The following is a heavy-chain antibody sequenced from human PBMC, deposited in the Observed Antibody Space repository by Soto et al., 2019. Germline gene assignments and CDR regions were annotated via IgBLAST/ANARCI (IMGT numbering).Heavy chain of an antibody. Sequence: SETLSLTCTVSGGSISSYYWSWIRQPPGKGLEWIGYIYYSGSTNYNPSLKSRVTISVDTSKNQFSLKLSSVTAADTAVYYCARGGAPKYRWFDPWGQGTLVTVSS. V-gene: IGHV4-59*01. CDR3: ARGGAPKYRWFDP. CDR1: GGSISSYY. J-gene: IGHJ5*02. D-gene: IGHD1-26*01. CDR2: IYYSGST.